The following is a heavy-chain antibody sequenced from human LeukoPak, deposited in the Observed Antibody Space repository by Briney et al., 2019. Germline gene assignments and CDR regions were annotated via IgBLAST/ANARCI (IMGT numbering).Heavy chain of an antibody. CDR1: GGSISSYY. J-gene: IGHJ4*02. V-gene: IGHV4-59*08. D-gene: IGHD3-3*01. Sequence: SETLSLTCTVSGGSISSYYWSWIRQPPGKGLEWIGFIYYSGSTNYNPSLQSRVTISVDTSKNQFSLKLSSVTAADTAVYYCARQGFWRGYFVFDYWGQGTLVTVSS. CDR2: IYYSGST. CDR3: ARQGFWRGYFVFDY.